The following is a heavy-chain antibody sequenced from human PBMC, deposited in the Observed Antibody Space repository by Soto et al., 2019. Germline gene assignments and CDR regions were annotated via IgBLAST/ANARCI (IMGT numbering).Heavy chain of an antibody. CDR1: GFSLRTSRVD. V-gene: IGHV2-5*02. CDR2: IYWDDDK. J-gene: IGHJ4*02. D-gene: IGHD2-21*02. Sequence: QITLKESGPTLVKPTQTLTLTCTFSGFSLRTSRVDVGWIRQPPGKALEWLALIYWDDDKRYSPSLKSRITISKHTSKNQVALTITNMDPVDTPTYYCAHSQPYCGGVCYSGFDYWGQGTLVTVSS. CDR3: AHSQPYCGGVCYSGFDY.